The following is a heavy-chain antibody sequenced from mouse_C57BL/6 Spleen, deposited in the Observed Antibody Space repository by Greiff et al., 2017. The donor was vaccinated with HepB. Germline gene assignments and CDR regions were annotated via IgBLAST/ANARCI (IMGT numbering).Heavy chain of an antibody. J-gene: IGHJ4*01. CDR1: GFTFSDYG. CDR3: GGGSMDY. V-gene: IGHV5-17*01. Sequence: EVKLMESGGGLVKPGGSLKLSCAASGFTFSDYGMHWVRQAPGKGLEWVAYISSGSSTIYYANTVKGRFTISRDNAKNTLFLQMTSLRSDDTAMYYCGGGSMDYWGQRTSVTVSS. CDR2: ISSGSSTI.